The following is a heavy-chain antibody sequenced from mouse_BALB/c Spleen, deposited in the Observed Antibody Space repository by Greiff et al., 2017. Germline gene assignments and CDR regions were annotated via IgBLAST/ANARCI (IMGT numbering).Heavy chain of an antibody. CDR3: ARDRFYYFDY. CDR2: ISSGSSTI. Sequence: EVKVVESGGGLVQPGGSRKLSCAASGFTFSSFGMHWVRQAPEKGLEWVAYISSGSSTIYYADTVKGRFTISRDNPKNTLFLQMTSLRSEDTAMYYCARDRFYYFDYWGQGTTLTVSS. D-gene: IGHD2-14*01. V-gene: IGHV5-17*02. CDR1: GFTFSSFG. J-gene: IGHJ2*01.